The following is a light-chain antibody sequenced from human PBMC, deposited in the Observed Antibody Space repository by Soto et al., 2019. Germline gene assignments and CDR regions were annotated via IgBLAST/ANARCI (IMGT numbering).Light chain of an antibody. CDR2: AAS. V-gene: IGKV1-39*01. CDR1: QSISSY. CDR3: QQSYSSPYT. Sequence: DIQMTQSPSSLSACVGDRVTITCRASQSISSYLNWYQQKPGKAPELLIYAASNLKSGVSSRFSGSGSGTDFTLSISSLQPEDFASYHCQQSYSSPYTFGQGTKLEIK. J-gene: IGKJ2*01.